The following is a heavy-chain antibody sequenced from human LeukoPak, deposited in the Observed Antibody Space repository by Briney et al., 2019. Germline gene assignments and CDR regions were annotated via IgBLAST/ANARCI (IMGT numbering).Heavy chain of an antibody. Sequence: SETLSLTCTVSGGSISSYYWSWIRQPPGKGLAWIGYIYYSGSTNYNPSLKSRVTISVDTSTNQFSLKLSSVTAADTAVYYCAREYNGGAPNWFDPWGQGTLVTVSS. CDR2: IYYSGST. CDR1: GGSISSYY. J-gene: IGHJ5*02. D-gene: IGHD3-16*01. CDR3: AREYNGGAPNWFDP. V-gene: IGHV4-59*01.